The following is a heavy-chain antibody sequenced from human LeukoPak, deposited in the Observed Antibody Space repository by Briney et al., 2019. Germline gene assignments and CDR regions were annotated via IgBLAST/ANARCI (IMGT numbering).Heavy chain of an antibody. V-gene: IGHV5-51*01. Sequence: GESLKISCTGSGYNFTNYWIGWVRQMPGKGLEWMGIIYPGDSDTRYSPSFQGQVTISADKSISTAYLQWSSLKASDTSMYYCERFQQLVREVYFDYWGQGTLVTVSS. J-gene: IGHJ4*02. D-gene: IGHD6-13*01. CDR3: ERFQQLVREVYFDY. CDR1: GYNFTNYW. CDR2: IYPGDSDT.